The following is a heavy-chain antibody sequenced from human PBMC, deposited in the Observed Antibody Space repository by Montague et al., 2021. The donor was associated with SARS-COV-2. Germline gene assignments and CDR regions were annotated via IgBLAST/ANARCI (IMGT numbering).Heavy chain of an antibody. CDR1: DFTFTNYW. V-gene: IGHV3-74*01. Sequence: SLRLSCAASDFTFTNYWMHWVRQVPGKRLVWVLRVSRLGIDTTYADSVKGRFTISRDKAKNTLYLQMNSLRAEDTAVYYCLRGTGWLFASTPYFDFWGQGTLVTVSS. CDR3: LRGTGWLFASTPYFDF. CDR2: VSRLGIDT. J-gene: IGHJ4*02. D-gene: IGHD2-15*01.